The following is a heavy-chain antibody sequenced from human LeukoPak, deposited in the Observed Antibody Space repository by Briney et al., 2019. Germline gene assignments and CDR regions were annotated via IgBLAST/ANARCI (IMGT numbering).Heavy chain of an antibody. Sequence: PGGSLRLSCAASGFTFSSYAMSWVRLAPGKGLEWVSSIFGSGESTYYTDSVEGRFTISRDNSKNTVYLQMNSLKVEDTATYYCAKYRDIFPTPPDCWGQGALVTVSS. D-gene: IGHD3-3*02. CDR2: IFGSGEST. CDR1: GFTFSSYA. V-gene: IGHV3-23*01. J-gene: IGHJ4*02. CDR3: AKYRDIFPTPPDC.